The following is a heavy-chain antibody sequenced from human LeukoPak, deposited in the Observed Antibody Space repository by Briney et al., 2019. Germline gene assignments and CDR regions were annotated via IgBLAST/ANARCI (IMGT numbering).Heavy chain of an antibody. J-gene: IGHJ4*02. V-gene: IGHV3-30*19. Sequence: GGSLRLSCAASGFIFSSFGMYWVRQAPGKGLEWVAVISYDGSNKYYADSVKGRFTISRDNSKNTLYLQMNSLRSEDTAVYYCARVEGLVVIPSARGFDYRGQGTLVTVSS. CDR2: ISYDGSNK. D-gene: IGHD2-2*01. CDR3: ARVEGLVVIPSARGFDY. CDR1: GFIFSSFG.